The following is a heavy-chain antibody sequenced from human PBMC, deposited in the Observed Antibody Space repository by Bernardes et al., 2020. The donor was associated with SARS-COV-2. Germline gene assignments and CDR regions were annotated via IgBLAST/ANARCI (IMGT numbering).Heavy chain of an antibody. CDR1: GDSSFTDYY. CDR3: ARGSEKLKLHNYYYGLDV. D-gene: IGHD2-15*01. CDR2: MNYGGGT. V-gene: IGHV4-34*01. Sequence: SETLSLTFAIYGDSSFTDYYWMWVRQSPGKGLEWIGEMNYGGGTSYNPSLKSRVTISVGTSRNEFSLRLSSVTAADTAVYFCARGSEKLKLHNYYYGLDVWGQGTTVTVSS. J-gene: IGHJ6*02.